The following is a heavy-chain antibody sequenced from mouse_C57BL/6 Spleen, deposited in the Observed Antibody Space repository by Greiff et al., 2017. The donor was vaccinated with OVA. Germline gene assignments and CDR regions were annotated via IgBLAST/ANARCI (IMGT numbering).Heavy chain of an antibody. CDR2: IYPGDGDT. CDR3: AIYYGNYDYAMDY. D-gene: IGHD2-1*01. J-gene: IGHJ4*01. Sequence: QVQLQQSGPELVKPGASVKISCKASGYAFSSSWMNWVKQRPGKGLEWIGRIYPGDGDTNYNGKFKGKATLTADKSSSTAYMELRSLTSEDSAVYFCAIYYGNYDYAMDYWGQGTSVTVSS. V-gene: IGHV1-82*01. CDR1: GYAFSSSW.